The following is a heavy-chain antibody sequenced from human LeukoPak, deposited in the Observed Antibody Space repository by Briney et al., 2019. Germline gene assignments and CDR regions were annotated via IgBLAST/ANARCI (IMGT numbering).Heavy chain of an antibody. D-gene: IGHD3-3*01. CDR2: INPNSGGT. V-gene: IGHV1-2*02. Sequence: ASVKVSCKASGYTFTGYYMHWVRQAPGQGLEWVGWINPNSGGTNYAQKFQGRVTMTRDTSISTAYMELSRLRSDDTAVYYCARDRNGRGIFGVVPYWGQGTLVTVSS. CDR1: GYTFTGYY. CDR3: ARDRNGRGIFGVVPY. J-gene: IGHJ4*02.